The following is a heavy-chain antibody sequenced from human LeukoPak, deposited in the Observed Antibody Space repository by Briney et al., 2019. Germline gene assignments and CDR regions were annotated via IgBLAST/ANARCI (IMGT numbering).Heavy chain of an antibody. CDR3: ARDGWANNWFDP. CDR2: INAGNGNT. J-gene: IGHJ5*02. CDR1: GYTFTSYP. V-gene: IGHV1-3*01. Sequence: ASVKVSCTASGYTFTSYPMHWVRQAPGQRLEWMGWINAGNGNTKYSQKFQGRVTITRDTSASTMYMELSSLRSEDTAVYYCARDGWANNWFDPWGQGTLVTVSS. D-gene: IGHD3-10*01.